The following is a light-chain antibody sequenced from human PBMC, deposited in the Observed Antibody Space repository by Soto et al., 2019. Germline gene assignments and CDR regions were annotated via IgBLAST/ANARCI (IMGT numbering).Light chain of an antibody. Sequence: QSVLTQPPPVSGAPGQRVTISCTGSSSNIGAGYDVHWYQQLPGTAPKLLIYGNSNRPSGVPDRFSGSKSGTSASLAITGLQAEDEADYYCQSYDNSLSVYVFGTGTKVTVL. V-gene: IGLV1-40*01. CDR2: GNS. CDR1: SSNIGAGYD. CDR3: QSYDNSLSVYV. J-gene: IGLJ1*01.